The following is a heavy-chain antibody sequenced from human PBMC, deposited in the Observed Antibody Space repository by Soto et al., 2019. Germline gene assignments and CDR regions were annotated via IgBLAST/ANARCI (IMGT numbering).Heavy chain of an antibody. CDR3: ARGKIGGRYSGYGIHDY. J-gene: IGHJ4*02. CDR1: GGSISSYY. Sequence: PSETLSLTCTVSGGSISSYYWSWIRQPPGKGLEWIGYIYYSGSTNYNPSLKSRVTISVDTSKNQFSLKLSSVTAADTAVYYCARGKIGGRYSGYGIHDYWGQGTLVTVSS. CDR2: IYYSGST. D-gene: IGHD5-12*01. V-gene: IGHV4-59*01.